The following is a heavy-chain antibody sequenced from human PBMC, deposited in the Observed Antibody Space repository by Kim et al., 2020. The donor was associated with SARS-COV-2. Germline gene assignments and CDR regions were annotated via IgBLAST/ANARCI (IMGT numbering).Heavy chain of an antibody. V-gene: IGHV1-58*01. CDR1: GFTFTSSA. J-gene: IGHJ4*02. CDR3: AAVSRSGYDFDY. CDR2: IVVGSGNT. D-gene: IGHD5-12*01. Sequence: SVKVSCKASGFTFTSSAVQWVRQARGQRLEWIGWIVVGSGNTNYAQKFQERVTITRDMSTSTAYMELSSLRSEDTAVYYCAAVSRSGYDFDYWGQGTLVTVSS.